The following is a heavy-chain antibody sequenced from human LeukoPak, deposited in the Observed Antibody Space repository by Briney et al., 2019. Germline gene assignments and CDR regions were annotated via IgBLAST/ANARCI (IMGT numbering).Heavy chain of an antibody. CDR2: IYYSGST. V-gene: IGHV4-59*01. CDR3: ARGISGSSPYYYYYYMDV. J-gene: IGHJ6*03. D-gene: IGHD1-26*01. Sequence: PSETLSLTCTVSGGSISSYYWSWIRQPPGKGLEWIGYIYYSGSTNYNPSLKSRVTISVDTSKNQFSLKLSSVTAADTAVYYCARGISGSSPYYYYYYMDVWGKGTTVTVSS. CDR1: GGSISSYY.